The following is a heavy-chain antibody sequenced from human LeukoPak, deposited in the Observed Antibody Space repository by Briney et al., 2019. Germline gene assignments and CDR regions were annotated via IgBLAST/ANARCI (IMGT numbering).Heavy chain of an antibody. D-gene: IGHD2-2*01. V-gene: IGHV3-53*01. CDR3: ARGLGYCTSTTCLLPFDY. CDR1: GFTVSTYY. Sequence: GGSLRLSCAASGFTVSTYYMTWVRQAPGKGLECVSVIYSGGSTYYADSVKGRSTVSRDNSKNTLYLQMNSLRAEDTAMYYCARGLGYCTSTTCLLPFDYWGQGTLVTVSS. CDR2: IYSGGST. J-gene: IGHJ4*02.